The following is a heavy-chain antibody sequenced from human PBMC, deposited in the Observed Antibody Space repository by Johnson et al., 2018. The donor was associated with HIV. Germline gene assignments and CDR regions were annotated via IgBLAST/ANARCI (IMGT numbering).Heavy chain of an antibody. CDR2: ISGSGGSI. V-gene: IGHV3-23*04. D-gene: IGHD1-26*01. CDR3: ASSSGELRTGPGGQVAFDI. Sequence: VQLVESGGGLVQPGGSLRLSCAASGFTFSSYAMSWVRQAPGKGLEWVSAISGSGGSIGYADSVKGRFTISRDNSKNTLYLQMNSLRAEDTAVYYCASSSGELRTGPGGQVAFDIWGQGTMVTVSS. CDR1: GFTFSSYA. J-gene: IGHJ3*02.